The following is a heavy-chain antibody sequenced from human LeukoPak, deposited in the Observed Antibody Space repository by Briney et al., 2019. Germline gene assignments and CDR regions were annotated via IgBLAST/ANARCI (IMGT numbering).Heavy chain of an antibody. D-gene: IGHD4/OR15-4a*01. CDR2: IKQDGSEK. CDR3: ARLANRYFDL. J-gene: IGHJ2*01. CDR1: GFTFSSYA. Sequence: GGSLRLSCAASGFTFSSYAMSWVRQAPGKGLEWVANIKQDGSEKYYVDSVKGRFTISRDNAKSSLYLQMSSLRAEDTAVYYCARLANRYFDLWGRGTLVSASS. V-gene: IGHV3-7*01.